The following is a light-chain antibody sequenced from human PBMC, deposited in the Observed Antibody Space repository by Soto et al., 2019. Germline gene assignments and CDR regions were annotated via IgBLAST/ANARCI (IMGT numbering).Light chain of an antibody. CDR2: AAS. CDR3: QQLNSYPLT. V-gene: IGKV1-9*01. J-gene: IGKJ4*01. CDR1: QGISSY. Sequence: DIQLTQSPSFLSASVGDRVTITCRASQGISSYLTWYQQKPGKGPKLLIYAASTLQSGVPSRFSGSGSGTEFTLTNSSLQPEDFATYYCQQLNSYPLTFGGGTKVEIK.